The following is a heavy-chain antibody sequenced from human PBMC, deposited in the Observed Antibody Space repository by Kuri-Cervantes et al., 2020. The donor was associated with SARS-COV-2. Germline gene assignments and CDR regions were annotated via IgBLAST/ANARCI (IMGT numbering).Heavy chain of an antibody. V-gene: IGHV3-30-3*01. Sequence: GESLKTSWAASGFTFSSYAMHWVRQAPGKGLEWVAVISYDGSNKYYADSVKGRFTISRDNSKNTLYLQMNSLRAEDTAVYYCASLLGWYDSSGYYHYYYMDVWGKGTTVTVSS. D-gene: IGHD3-22*01. CDR3: ASLLGWYDSSGYYHYYYMDV. J-gene: IGHJ6*03. CDR1: GFTFSSYA. CDR2: ISYDGSNK.